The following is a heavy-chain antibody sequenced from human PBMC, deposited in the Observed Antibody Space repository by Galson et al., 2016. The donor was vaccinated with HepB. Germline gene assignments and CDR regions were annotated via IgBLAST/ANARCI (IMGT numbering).Heavy chain of an antibody. V-gene: IGHV3-64D*08. Sequence: SLRLSCAASGFTFSSYAMYWVRQAPGKGLEYVSAISSNGGGTYYADSVKGRFTISRDNSKNTLYLQMSSLRAEDTAVYYCVKRGQERSFDYWGQGTLVTVSS. J-gene: IGHJ4*01. CDR2: ISSNGGGT. D-gene: IGHD1-26*01. CDR3: VKRGQERSFDY. CDR1: GFTFSSYA.